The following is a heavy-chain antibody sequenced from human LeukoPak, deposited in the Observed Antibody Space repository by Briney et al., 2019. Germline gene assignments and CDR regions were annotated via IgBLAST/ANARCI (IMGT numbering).Heavy chain of an antibody. V-gene: IGHV3-11*01. CDR3: ARVVRIAAAGTASYYGMDV. CDR1: GFTFSDYY. J-gene: IGHJ6*02. D-gene: IGHD6-13*01. CDR2: ISSSGSTI. Sequence: GGSLRLSCAASGFTFSDYYMSWIRQAPGKGLEWVSYISSSGSTIYYADSVKGRFTISRDNAKNSLYLQMNSLRAEDTAVYYCARVVRIAAAGTASYYGMDVWGQGTTVTVSS.